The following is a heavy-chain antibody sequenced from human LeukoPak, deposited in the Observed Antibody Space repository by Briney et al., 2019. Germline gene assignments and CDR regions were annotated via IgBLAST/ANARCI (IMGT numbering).Heavy chain of an antibody. CDR3: AREGGYSSSWYGF. J-gene: IGHJ5*01. V-gene: IGHV3-74*01. CDR1: GFTLSSHW. CDR2: INSDGSST. Sequence: GGSLRLSCAASGFTLSSHWMLWVRQTPGEGLVWVSRINSDGSSTIYADSVKGRFTISRDNARNSLYLQMNSLRAEDTAVYYCAREGGYSSSWYGFWGQGTLVTVSS. D-gene: IGHD6-13*01.